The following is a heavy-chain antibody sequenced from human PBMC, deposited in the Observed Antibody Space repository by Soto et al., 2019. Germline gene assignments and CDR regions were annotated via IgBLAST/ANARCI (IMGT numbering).Heavy chain of an antibody. D-gene: IGHD6-19*01. V-gene: IGHV1-2*04. J-gene: IGHJ4*02. Sequence: ASVKVSCKASGYIFTGYYMHWVRQAPGLGLEWMGWINPNSGDTNYTQKFQGWVTMTRDTSISTAYMELSRLRSDDTAVYYCATSRISIAVAGETEYYFDYWGQGTLVTVSS. CDR2: INPNSGDT. CDR3: ATSRISIAVAGETEYYFDY. CDR1: GYIFTGYY.